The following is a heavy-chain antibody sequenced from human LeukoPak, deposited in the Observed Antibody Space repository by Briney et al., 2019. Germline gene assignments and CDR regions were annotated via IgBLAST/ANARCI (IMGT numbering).Heavy chain of an antibody. CDR2: IKSKTDGGTT. D-gene: IGHD3-16*01. CDR1: GFTFSNAW. CDR3: TTDLAFGELL. Sequence: GGSLRLSCAASGFTFSNAWMSWVRQAPGKGLEWAGRIKSKTDGGTTDYAAPVKGRFTISRDDSKNTLYLQMNSLKTEDTAVYYCTTDLAFGELLWGQGTMVTVSS. J-gene: IGHJ3*01. V-gene: IGHV3-15*01.